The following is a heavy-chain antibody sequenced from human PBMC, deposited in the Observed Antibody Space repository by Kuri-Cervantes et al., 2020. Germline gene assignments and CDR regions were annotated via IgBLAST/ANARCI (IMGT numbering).Heavy chain of an antibody. CDR2: ISSSSSYI. Sequence: GGSLRLSCAASGFTFSSYSMNWVRQAPGKGLEWVSSISSSSSYIYYADSVKGRFTISRDNAKNSLYLQMNSLRAEDTAVYYCARSAGFCSGSHCYSDYNYAMDVWGQGTTVTVSS. J-gene: IGHJ6*02. V-gene: IGHV3-21*01. CDR3: ARSAGFCSGSHCYSDYNYAMDV. D-gene: IGHD2-15*01. CDR1: GFTFSSYS.